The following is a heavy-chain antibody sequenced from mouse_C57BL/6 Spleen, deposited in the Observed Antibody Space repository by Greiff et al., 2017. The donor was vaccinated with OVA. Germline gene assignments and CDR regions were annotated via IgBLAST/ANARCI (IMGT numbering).Heavy chain of an antibody. Sequence: QVQLQQSGPELVKPGASVKISCKASGYSFTSYYIHWVKQRPGQGLEWIGWIYPGSGNTKYNEKFEGKATLTADTSSSTAYMQRSSLTSEDSAVYYCARGDSSGTGYWGQGTTLTVSS. D-gene: IGHD3-2*02. CDR2: IYPGSGNT. J-gene: IGHJ2*01. CDR1: GYSFTSYY. CDR3: ARGDSSGTGY. V-gene: IGHV1-66*01.